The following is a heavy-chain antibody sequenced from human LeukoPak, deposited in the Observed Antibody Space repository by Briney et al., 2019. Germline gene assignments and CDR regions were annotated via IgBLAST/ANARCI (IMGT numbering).Heavy chain of an antibody. J-gene: IGHJ3*02. CDR3: VSSWYGGDVAFDI. CDR2: IYYSGST. Sequence: PSETLSLTCTVSGGSISSYYWSWIRQPPGKGLEWIGYIYYSGSTNYNPSLKSRVTISVDTSKNQFSLKLSSVTAADTAVYYCVSSWYGGDVAFDIWGQGTMVTVSS. D-gene: IGHD6-13*01. CDR1: GGSISSYY. V-gene: IGHV4-59*01.